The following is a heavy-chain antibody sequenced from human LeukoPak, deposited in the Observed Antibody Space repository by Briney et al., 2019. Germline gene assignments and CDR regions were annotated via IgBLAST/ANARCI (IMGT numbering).Heavy chain of an antibody. CDR2: IYSGGST. J-gene: IGHJ4*02. CDR3: ARATDYYDSSGYFYTKDY. Sequence: GGSLRLSCAASRFTVSSNYMSWVRQAPGKGLEWVSVIYSGGSTYYADSVKGRFTISRDNSKNALLLQMNSLRTDGQGVDYCARATDYYDSSGYFYTKDYWGQGTLVVVSS. CDR1: RFTVSSNY. D-gene: IGHD3-22*01. V-gene: IGHV3-53*01.